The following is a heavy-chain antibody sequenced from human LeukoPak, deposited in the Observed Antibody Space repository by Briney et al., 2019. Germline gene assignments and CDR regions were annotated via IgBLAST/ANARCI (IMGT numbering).Heavy chain of an antibody. D-gene: IGHD2-2*02. Sequence: SETLSLTCAVYGGSFGGYYWSWIRQPPGKGLEWIGEMNESGSTNYNPSLKSRVTISVDTSKTQFSLKLASVTAADTAVYYCARGKAPDYCSSASCYIYNWFDPWGQGTLVTASS. CDR3: ARGKAPDYCSSASCYIYNWFDP. J-gene: IGHJ5*02. CDR2: MNESGST. CDR1: GGSFGGYY. V-gene: IGHV4-34*01.